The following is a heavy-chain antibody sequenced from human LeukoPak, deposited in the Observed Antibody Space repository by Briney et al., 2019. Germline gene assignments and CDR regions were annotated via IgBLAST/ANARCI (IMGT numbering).Heavy chain of an antibody. D-gene: IGHD6-19*01. J-gene: IGHJ4*02. Sequence: PGGSLRLSCAASGFTFNSYWMHWVRQAPGKGPVWFSHINPDGSVADYADSVKGRFTISRDNAKNTLYLQMNSLRAEDTAVYYCALRIAVPGGFDSWGQGTLVTVSS. CDR3: ALRIAVPGGFDS. CDR2: INPDGSVA. CDR1: GFTFNSYW. V-gene: IGHV3-74*01.